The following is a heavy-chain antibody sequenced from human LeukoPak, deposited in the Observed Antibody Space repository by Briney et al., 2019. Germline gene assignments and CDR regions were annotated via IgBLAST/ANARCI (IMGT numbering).Heavy chain of an antibody. CDR3: ARILYYYDSSGYYTAPTGFDS. CDR2: IFSNDEK. Sequence: SGPTLVNPTETLTLTCTVSGFSLRNARMGVSWIRQPPGKALEWLAHIFSNDEKSYITSLKSRLTISKDTSKSRVVLTMTNMDPVDTATYYCARILYYYDSSGYYTAPTGFDSWGQGTLVTVSS. J-gene: IGHJ4*02. CDR1: GFSLRNARMG. V-gene: IGHV2-26*01. D-gene: IGHD3-22*01.